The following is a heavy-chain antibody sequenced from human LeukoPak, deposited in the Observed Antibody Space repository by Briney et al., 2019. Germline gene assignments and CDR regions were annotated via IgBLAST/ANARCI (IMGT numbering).Heavy chain of an antibody. D-gene: IGHD5-18*01. J-gene: IGHJ4*02. CDR2: ISGSGGST. CDR1: GFTFSSYA. Sequence: GGSLRLSCAASGFTFSSYAMSWVRQAPGKGLEWVSAISGSGGSTYYADSVKGRFTISRDNSKNTLYLQMNSLRAEDTAVYYCAKDAIPVYSYGFDGLGYVDYWGQGTLVTVSS. V-gene: IGHV3-23*01. CDR3: AKDAIPVYSYGFDGLGYVDY.